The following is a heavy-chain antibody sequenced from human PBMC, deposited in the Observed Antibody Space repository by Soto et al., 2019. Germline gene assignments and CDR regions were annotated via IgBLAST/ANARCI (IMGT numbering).Heavy chain of an antibody. CDR2: IYYSGST. D-gene: IGHD3-10*01. J-gene: IGHJ4*02. Sequence: SETLAIGCTFSGGSIRLSDYYWSWVRQLPGRGLEWIAYIYYSGSTFYNPSLMSRLAISVDTSRNQFSLSLTSVTAADTAVYYCARLESVTRSMGYFDYWGQGIRVTVSS. CDR3: ARLESVTRSMGYFDY. V-gene: IGHV4-31*03. CDR1: GGSIRLSDYY.